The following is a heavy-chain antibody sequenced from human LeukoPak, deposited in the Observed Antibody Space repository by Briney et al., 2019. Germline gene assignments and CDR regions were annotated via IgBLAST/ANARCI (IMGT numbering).Heavy chain of an antibody. Sequence: GGSLRLSCAASGFTFSSYEMNWVRQAPGKGLEWVSYISSSGSTIYYADSVKGRFTISRDNAKNSLYLQMNSLRAEDTAVYYCAREMVTEDPIYYYYYYYMDVWGKGTTVTVSS. D-gene: IGHD2-21*02. CDR3: AREMVTEDPIYYYYYYYMDV. V-gene: IGHV3-48*03. J-gene: IGHJ6*03. CDR1: GFTFSSYE. CDR2: ISSSGSTI.